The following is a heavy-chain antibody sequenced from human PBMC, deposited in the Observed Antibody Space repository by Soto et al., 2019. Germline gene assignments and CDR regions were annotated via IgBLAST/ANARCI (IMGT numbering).Heavy chain of an antibody. D-gene: IGHD6-13*01. J-gene: IGHJ4*02. CDR3: ARRSSSSFSAVGYFDY. CDR2: INPNSGGT. CDR1: GYTFTGYY. Sequence: ASVKVSCKASGYTFTGYYMHWVRQAPGQGLEWMGWINPNSGGTNYAQKFQGWVTMTRDTSISTAYMELSRLRTDDTAVYYGARRSSSSFSAVGYFDYWGQGTLVTVSS. V-gene: IGHV1-2*04.